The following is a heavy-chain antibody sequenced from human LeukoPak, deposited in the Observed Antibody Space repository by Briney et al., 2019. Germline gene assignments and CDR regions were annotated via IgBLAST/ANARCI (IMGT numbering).Heavy chain of an antibody. CDR3: AKGRGYGDYGSTFEY. J-gene: IGHJ4*02. D-gene: IGHD4-17*01. CDR1: GFIFSSYA. Sequence: PGGSLRLSCAASGFIFSSYAMNWVRQAPGKGLEWVSVISGSGGRTYYIDSVKGRFTISRDNSKNTLYLQTNSLRDDDTAVYYCAKGRGYGDYGSTFEYWGQGTLATVSS. CDR2: ISGSGGRT. V-gene: IGHV3-23*01.